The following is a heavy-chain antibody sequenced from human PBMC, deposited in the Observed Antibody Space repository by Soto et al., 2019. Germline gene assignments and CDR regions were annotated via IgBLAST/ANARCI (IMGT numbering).Heavy chain of an antibody. CDR3: ARGVVYSSTSFNPGDWFDP. D-gene: IGHD2-2*01. J-gene: IGHJ5*02. CDR2: INPNSGGT. Sequence: QVQLVQSGAEVKKPGASVKVSCKASGYTFTGYYMHWVRQAPGQGLEWMGWINPNSGGTNDAQKCQGWVTMTRDTSISTAYMGLSRLRSDDTAVYYCARGVVYSSTSFNPGDWFDPWGQGTLVTVSS. CDR1: GYTFTGYY. V-gene: IGHV1-2*04.